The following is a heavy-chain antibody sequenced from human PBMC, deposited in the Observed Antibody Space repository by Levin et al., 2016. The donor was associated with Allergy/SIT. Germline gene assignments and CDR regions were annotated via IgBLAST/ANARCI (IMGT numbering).Heavy chain of an antibody. J-gene: IGHJ5*02. V-gene: IGHV1-46*03. CDR2: INPSGGST. Sequence: WVRQAPGQGLEWMGIINPSGGSTSYAQKFQGRVTMTRDTSTSTVYMELSSLRSEDTAVYYCARDPRALAWSGYYYNWFDPWGQGTLVTVSS. D-gene: IGHD3-3*01. CDR3: ARDPRALAWSGYYYNWFDP.